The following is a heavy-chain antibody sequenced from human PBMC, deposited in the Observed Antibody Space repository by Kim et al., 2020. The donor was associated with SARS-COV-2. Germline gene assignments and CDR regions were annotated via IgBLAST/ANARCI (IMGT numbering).Heavy chain of an antibody. D-gene: IGHD3-3*01. J-gene: IGHJ4*02. CDR2: LTVTGTT. CDR1: GAPISSYNYH. CDR3: ARRPFNRRTRVNRVDY. V-gene: IGHV4-39*01. Sequence: SETLSLTCAVSGAPISSYNYHWTWHRPPPGQGREGIASLTVTGTTYSNPSLKGRTTISPDMSQSQLSLRLASVTDAATAVYYCARRPFNRRTRVNRVDYWGQGTLVTVSS.